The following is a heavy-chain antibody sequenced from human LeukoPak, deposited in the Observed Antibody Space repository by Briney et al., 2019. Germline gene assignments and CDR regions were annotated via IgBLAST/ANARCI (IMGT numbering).Heavy chain of an antibody. Sequence: PSETLSLTCTVSGGSIRSNNYWGWIRQPPGMGLEWIGTIYYSGNTYYNPSLKSRVTISIDTSRNQFSLRLSSVTAADTAVYYCARHEEEDGYNAKPVDYWGQGTLVTVSS. CDR1: GGSIRSNNY. D-gene: IGHD5-24*01. CDR2: IYYSGNT. CDR3: ARHEEEDGYNAKPVDY. J-gene: IGHJ4*02. V-gene: IGHV4-39*01.